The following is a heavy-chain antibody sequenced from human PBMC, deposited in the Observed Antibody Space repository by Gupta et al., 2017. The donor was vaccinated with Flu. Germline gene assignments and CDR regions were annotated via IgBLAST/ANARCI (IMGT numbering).Heavy chain of an antibody. D-gene: IGHD3-3*01. V-gene: IGHV3-7*01. CDR2: MKQDETEK. J-gene: IGHJ6*04. Sequence: RQAPGKGLEWVANMKQDETEKYYVDSVKGRFTISKYNTKNSLFLQMHSLRAEDTAVYYCARGFWSGCPFGGDVWGKGTTVTVSS. CDR3: ARGFWSGCPFGGDV.